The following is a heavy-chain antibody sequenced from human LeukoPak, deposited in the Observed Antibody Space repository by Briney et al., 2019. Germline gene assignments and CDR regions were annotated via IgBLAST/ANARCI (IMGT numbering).Heavy chain of an antibody. D-gene: IGHD6-13*01. J-gene: IGHJ3*02. CDR1: GFTVSSNY. V-gene: IGHV3-53*01. CDR3: AREGIAPNIDAFDI. CDR2: IYSGGST. Sequence: GGSLRLSCAASGFTVSSNYMSWVRQAPGKGLEWVSVIYSGGSTYYADSVKGRFTISRDNSKNTLYLQMNSLRAEDTAVYYCAREGIAPNIDAFDIWGQGTMVTVSS.